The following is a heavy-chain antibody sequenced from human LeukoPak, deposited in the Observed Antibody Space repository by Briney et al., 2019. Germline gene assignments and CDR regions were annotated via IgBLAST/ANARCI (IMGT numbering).Heavy chain of an antibody. V-gene: IGHV4-59*01. CDR2: IYYSGST. CDR3: ARGSVQGEFDP. D-gene: IGHD1-1*01. J-gene: IGHJ5*02. CDR1: GGSISNYY. Sequence: SETLSLTCTVSGGSISNYYWSWIRQPPGKGLEWIGYIYYSGSTDYNPSLKSRVTMSVDTSKNQFSLKLSSVTAADTAVYSCARGSVQGEFDPWGQGTLVTVSS.